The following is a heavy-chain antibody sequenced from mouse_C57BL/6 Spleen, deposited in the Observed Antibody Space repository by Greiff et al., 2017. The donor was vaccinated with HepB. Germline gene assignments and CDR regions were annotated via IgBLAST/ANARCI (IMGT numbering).Heavy chain of an antibody. CDR3: TRFITTVVDRYFDV. J-gene: IGHJ1*03. V-gene: IGHV5-9-1*02. CDR1: GFTFSSYA. Sequence: EVQLQESGEGLVKPGGSLKLSCAASGFTFSSYAMSWVRQTPEKRLEWVAYISSGGDYIYYADTVKGRFTISRDNARNTLYLQMSSLKSEDTAMYYCTRFITTVVDRYFDVWGTGTTVTVSS. CDR2: ISSGGDYI. D-gene: IGHD1-1*01.